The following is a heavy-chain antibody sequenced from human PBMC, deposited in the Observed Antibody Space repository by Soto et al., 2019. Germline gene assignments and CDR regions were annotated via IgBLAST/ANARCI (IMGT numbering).Heavy chain of an antibody. D-gene: IGHD6-13*01. Sequence: QLQLQESGPGLVKPSETLSLTCTVSGGSISSSSYYWGWIRQPPGKGLEWIGSIYYSGSTYYNPSLKSRVTISVDTSKNQFSLKLSSVTAADTAVYYCARGRLAAAGDYFDYWGQGTLVTVSS. V-gene: IGHV4-39*01. CDR1: GGSISSSSYY. CDR3: ARGRLAAAGDYFDY. J-gene: IGHJ4*02. CDR2: IYYSGST.